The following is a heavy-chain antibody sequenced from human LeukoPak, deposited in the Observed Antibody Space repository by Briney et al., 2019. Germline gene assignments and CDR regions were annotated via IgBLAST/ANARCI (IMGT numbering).Heavy chain of an antibody. V-gene: IGHV3-23*01. Sequence: PGGSLRLSCAASGFTFSSYAMSWVRQAPGKGLEWVSAIGGSGGSTYYADSVKGRFTISRDNAKNSLYLQMNSLRVEDTAVYYCGREWAVDFWGQGTLVTVSS. J-gene: IGHJ4*02. CDR2: IGGSGGST. CDR1: GFTFSSYA. CDR3: GREWAVDF.